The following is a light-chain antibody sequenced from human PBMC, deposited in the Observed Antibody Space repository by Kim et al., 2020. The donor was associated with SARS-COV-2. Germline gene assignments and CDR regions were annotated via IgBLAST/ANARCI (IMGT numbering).Light chain of an antibody. Sequence: ALVQTARITCRGDNVRSKNVRWYQLSPGQAPVLVIYRDSNRPCGIPGRFAGSNAGTTATLTISRAPAGDEADYYCTVWDSITALYVFGTGTKVTVL. V-gene: IGLV3-9*01. CDR3: TVWDSITALYV. J-gene: IGLJ1*01. CDR1: NVRSKN. CDR2: RDS.